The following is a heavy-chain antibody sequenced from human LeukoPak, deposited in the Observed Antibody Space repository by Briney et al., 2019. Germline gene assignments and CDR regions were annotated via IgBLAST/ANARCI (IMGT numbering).Heavy chain of an antibody. D-gene: IGHD3-16*01. Sequence: GGSLRLSCTASGFTFSAYSMSWVRQAPGKGLEWVSSISDNSYWIYYADSVEGRFIISRDNAKNSLYLQMNSLRAEDTAVYYCARDGANFQWDIMITFVDFDYWGQGTLVTVSS. CDR1: GFTFSAYS. CDR2: ISDNSYWI. J-gene: IGHJ4*02. V-gene: IGHV3-21*01. CDR3: ARDGANFQWDIMITFVDFDY.